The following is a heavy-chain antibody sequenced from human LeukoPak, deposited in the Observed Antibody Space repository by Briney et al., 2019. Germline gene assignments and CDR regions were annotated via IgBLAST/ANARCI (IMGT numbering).Heavy chain of an antibody. D-gene: IGHD3-22*01. CDR3: ARDLGQYYDTSDNWFDP. Sequence: GGSLRLSCAASGFTFSSYWMSWVRQAPGKGLEWVANMKQDGSEKYYVDSVKGRFTISRDNAKNSLYLQMNSLRAEDTAVYYCARDLGQYYDTSDNWFDPWGQGTLVTVSS. V-gene: IGHV3-7*01. CDR2: MKQDGSEK. CDR1: GFTFSSYW. J-gene: IGHJ5*02.